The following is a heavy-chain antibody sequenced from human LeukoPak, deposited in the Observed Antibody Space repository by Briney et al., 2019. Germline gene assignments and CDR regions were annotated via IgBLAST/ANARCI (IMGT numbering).Heavy chain of an antibody. CDR1: EFTFSSYW. V-gene: IGHV3-74*01. CDR2: INNDGSST. J-gene: IGHJ4*02. CDR3: AREEDSGYLFDY. Sequence: GGSLRLSCAASEFTFSSYWMHWVRQAPGKGLVWVSRINNDGSSTNYADSVKGRFTISRDNAKNTLYLQMNSLRAEDTAVYYCAREEDSGYLFDYWGQGTLVTVSS. D-gene: IGHD5-12*01.